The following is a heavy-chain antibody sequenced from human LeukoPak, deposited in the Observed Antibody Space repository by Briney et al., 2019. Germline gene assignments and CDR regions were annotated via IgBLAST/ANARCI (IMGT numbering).Heavy chain of an antibody. CDR3: AHIPPHNIVVVPAAINWFDP. CDR2: IYWNDDK. V-gene: IGHV2-5*01. D-gene: IGHD2-2*02. CDR1: GFSLSTSGVG. Sequence: SGPTLVKPTQTLTLTCTFSGFSLSTSGVGVGWIRQPPGKALEWLALIYWNDDKRYSPSLKSRLTTTKDTSKNQVVLTMTNMDPVDTATYYCAHIPPHNIVVVPAAINWFDPWGQGTLVTVSS. J-gene: IGHJ5*02.